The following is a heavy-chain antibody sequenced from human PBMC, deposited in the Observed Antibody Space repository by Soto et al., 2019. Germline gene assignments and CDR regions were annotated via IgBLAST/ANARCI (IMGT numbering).Heavy chain of an antibody. V-gene: IGHV1-69*13. D-gene: IGHD2-21*02. Sequence: GPSVKVSCKASGGTFSSYAISWVRQAPGQGLEWMGGIIPIFGTANYAQNFQGRVTVTEDPSTDTAYMQLSSLRYEDTAIYYCATGDQLSAEVTGISFSFWGQGTLVTVSS. CDR3: ATGDQLSAEVTGISFSF. CDR1: GGTFSSYA. CDR2: IIPIFGTA. J-gene: IGHJ4*02.